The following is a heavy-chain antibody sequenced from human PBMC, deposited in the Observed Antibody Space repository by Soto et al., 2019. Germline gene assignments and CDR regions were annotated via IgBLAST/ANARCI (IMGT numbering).Heavy chain of an antibody. CDR1: GFIVSNTY. J-gene: IGHJ3*02. CDR3: VRGGDEVVVVASRPEVYAFDI. D-gene: IGHD2-15*01. V-gene: IGHV3-66*01. CDR2: IYSGGST. Sequence: GGSLRLSCAASGFIVSNTYMSWVRQAPGKGLEWVSFIYSGGSTFYADSVKGRFTVSRDSSTNMLYLQMSSLTAEDTAVYYCVRGGDEVVVVASRPEVYAFDIWGQGTMVTVSS.